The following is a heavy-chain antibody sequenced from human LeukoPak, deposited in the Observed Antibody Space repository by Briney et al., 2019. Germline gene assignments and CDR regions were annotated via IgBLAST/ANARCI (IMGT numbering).Heavy chain of an antibody. J-gene: IGHJ5*02. CDR2: INPSSGGT. V-gene: IGHV1-2*02. CDR1: GYSFTDYY. CDR3: ARADRLHGGPYLIGP. D-gene: IGHD2-21*01. Sequence: ASVKVSCKTSGYSFTDYYMHWVRQAPGQGLEWMGWINPSSGGTSSAQKFQGRVTMTRDTSITTVYMEVRWLTSDDTAVYYCARADRLHGGPYLIGPWGQGTLVTVSS.